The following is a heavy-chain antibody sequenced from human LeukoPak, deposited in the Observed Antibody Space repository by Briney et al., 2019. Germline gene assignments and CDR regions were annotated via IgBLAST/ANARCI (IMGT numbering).Heavy chain of an antibody. CDR3: ARQIFRQYYDFWSGYYLNWFDP. V-gene: IGHV4-39*01. D-gene: IGHD3-3*01. J-gene: IGHJ5*02. CDR2: IYYSGGT. Sequence: PSETLSLTCTVSGGSISSSSYYWGWIRQPPGKGLEWIGSIYYSGGTYYNPSLKSRVTISVDTSKNQFSLKLSSVTAADTAVYYCARQIFRQYYDFWSGYYLNWFDPWGQGTLVTVSS. CDR1: GGSISSSSYY.